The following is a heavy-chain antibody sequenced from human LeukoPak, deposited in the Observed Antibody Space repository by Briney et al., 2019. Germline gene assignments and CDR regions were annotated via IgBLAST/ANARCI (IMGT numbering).Heavy chain of an antibody. J-gene: IGHJ4*02. CDR2: IKSQRGGGAT. Sequence: GGSLRLSCAGSGFNFNYAWMTWLRQAPGKGLEWVGRIKSQRGGGATDYAAPVKSRFSLSRDDSRNTVFLQMTSLKTDDTGVYYCTTMVGSPTYWGQGALVAVSS. CDR3: TTMVGSPTY. V-gene: IGHV3-15*01. CDR1: GFNFNYAW. D-gene: IGHD4-23*01.